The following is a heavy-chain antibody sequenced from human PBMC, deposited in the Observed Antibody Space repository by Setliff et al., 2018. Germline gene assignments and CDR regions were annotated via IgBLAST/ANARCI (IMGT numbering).Heavy chain of an antibody. CDR3: ARDVFPYHYEGAFDI. J-gene: IGHJ3*02. Sequence: ASVKVSCKASGYTFTSYGISWVRQAPGQGLEWMGTINPSSGRTSYAQKFQGRVTMTRDTSTSTVYMDMSSLRSEDTAVYYCARDVFPYHYEGAFDIWGQGTMVTVSS. CDR2: INPSSGRT. D-gene: IGHD3-22*01. CDR1: GYTFTSYG. V-gene: IGHV1-46*01.